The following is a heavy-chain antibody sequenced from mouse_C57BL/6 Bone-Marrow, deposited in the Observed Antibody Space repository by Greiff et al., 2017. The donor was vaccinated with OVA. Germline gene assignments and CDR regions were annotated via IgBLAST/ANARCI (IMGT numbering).Heavy chain of an antibody. CDR2: IDPSDSYT. J-gene: IGHJ3*01. CDR3: ASAVFAY. V-gene: IGHV1-50*01. CDR1: GYTFTSYW. Sequence: QVQLQQPGAELVKPGASVKLSCKASGYTFTSYWMQWVRQRPGQGLEWIGEIDPSDSYTNYNHKFKGKATLTVDTSSSTAYMQLNSLTSEDSAVYYCASAVFAYGGQGTRVTVSA.